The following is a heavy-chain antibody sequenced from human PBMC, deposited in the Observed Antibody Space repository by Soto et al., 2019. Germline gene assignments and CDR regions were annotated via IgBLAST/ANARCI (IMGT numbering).Heavy chain of an antibody. V-gene: IGHV4-59*01. CDR2: IYYSGST. CDR1: AGTPSRYY. J-gene: IGHJ4*02. CDR3: ARDIYSSGYYLDY. D-gene: IGHD3-22*01. Sequence: PSQKLRHTYTGSAGTPSRYYWRLIRQPPGKGLEWIGYIYYSGSTNYNPSLKSRVTISVDTSKNQFSLKLSSVTAADTAVYYCARDIYSSGYYLDYWGQGTLVTVS.